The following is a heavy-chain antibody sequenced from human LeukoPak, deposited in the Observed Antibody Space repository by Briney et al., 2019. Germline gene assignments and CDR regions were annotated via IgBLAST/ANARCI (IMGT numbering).Heavy chain of an antibody. D-gene: IGHD3-10*01. CDR2: IYHIGST. Sequence: SETLSLTCGVSGYSISRGYYWAWIRQPPGKGLEWIGTIYHIGSTYYTPSLGSRVTISVDTSKNEFSLNLKSVTAADTAVYYCARAGWIITSGIDYWGQGALVAVSS. CDR1: GYSISRGYY. CDR3: ARAGWIITSGIDY. V-gene: IGHV4-38-2*01. J-gene: IGHJ4*02.